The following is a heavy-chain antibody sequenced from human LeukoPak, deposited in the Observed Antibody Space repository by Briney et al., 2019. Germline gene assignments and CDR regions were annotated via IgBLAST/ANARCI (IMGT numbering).Heavy chain of an antibody. J-gene: IGHJ4*02. CDR2: ISTSGSTI. V-gene: IGHV3-48*03. CDR1: GITFSSYE. CDR3: ASPQWLAF. D-gene: IGHD6-19*01. Sequence: PGGSLRLSCVVSGITFSSYEMNWVRQAPGKGLEWVSYISTSGSTIYYADSVKGRFTISRDNAKNSLYLQMNGLRAEDTAIYYCASPQWLAFWGQGTVVTVSS.